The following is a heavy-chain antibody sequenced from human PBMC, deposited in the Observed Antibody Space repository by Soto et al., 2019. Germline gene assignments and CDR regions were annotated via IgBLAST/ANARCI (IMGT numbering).Heavy chain of an antibody. CDR1: GYTFTGYY. Sequence: ASVKVSCKASGYTFTGYYMHWVRQAPGQGLEWMGWINPNSGGTNYAQKFQGWVTMTRDTSISTAYMELSRLRSDDTAVYYCARAGDSSGYPFDYWGQGTLVTVSS. J-gene: IGHJ4*02. V-gene: IGHV1-2*04. CDR2: INPNSGGT. CDR3: ARAGDSSGYPFDY. D-gene: IGHD3-22*01.